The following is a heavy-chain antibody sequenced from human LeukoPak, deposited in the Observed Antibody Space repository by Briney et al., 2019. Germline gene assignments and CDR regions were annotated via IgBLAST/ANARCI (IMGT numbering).Heavy chain of an antibody. CDR2: IYYSGNT. Sequence: PSETLSLTCTVSGGSISDRSHYWVWIRQPPGTGLEWIGSIYYSGNTYHSPSLKSRVTISIDTSKNQFSLNLSSVSAADTAMYYCARSGGSYWLSAFGVWGQGTMVSVS. J-gene: IGHJ3*01. D-gene: IGHD1-26*01. CDR1: GGSISDRSHY. CDR3: ARSGGSYWLSAFGV. V-gene: IGHV4-39*07.